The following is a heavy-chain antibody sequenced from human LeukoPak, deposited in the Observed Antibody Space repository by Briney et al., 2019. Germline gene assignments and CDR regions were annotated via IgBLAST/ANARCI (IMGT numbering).Heavy chain of an antibody. D-gene: IGHD2-2*01. Sequence: GASVKVSCKASGYTFGTHWMHWVRQAPGQGLEWMAIINPSGDVRSYAQKFQGRVTVTRDMSTRTVYMELSDLRPEDTAVYYCARAPLSSKHYYRYMDVWGQGTTVTISS. CDR2: INPSGDVR. V-gene: IGHV1-46*01. CDR3: ARAPLSSKHYYRYMDV. J-gene: IGHJ6*03. CDR1: GYTFGTHW.